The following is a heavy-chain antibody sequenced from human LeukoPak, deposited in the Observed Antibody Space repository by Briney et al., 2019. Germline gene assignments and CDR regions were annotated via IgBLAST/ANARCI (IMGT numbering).Heavy chain of an antibody. D-gene: IGHD3-3*01. V-gene: IGHV3-30*18. Sequence: PGGSLRLSCAASGFTFSSYSMNWVRQAPGKGLEWVAVISYDGSNKYYADSVKGRFTISRDNSKNTLYLQMNSLRAEDTAVYYCAKGSSIFGDNWFDPWGQGTLVTVSS. CDR1: GFTFSSYS. CDR3: AKGSSIFGDNWFDP. CDR2: ISYDGSNK. J-gene: IGHJ5*02.